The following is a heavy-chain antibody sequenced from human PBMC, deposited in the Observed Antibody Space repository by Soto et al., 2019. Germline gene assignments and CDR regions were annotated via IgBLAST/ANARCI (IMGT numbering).Heavy chain of an antibody. D-gene: IGHD3-9*01. CDR3: AVWGLLSDILTASVLGGQYYYYYYGMDV. Sequence: PGESLKISCKGSGYSFTSYWIGWVRQMPGKGLEWMGIIYPGDSDTRYSPSFQGQVTISADKSISTAYLQWSSLKASDTAMYYCAVWGLLSDILTASVLGGQYYYYYYGMDVWGQGTTVTVSS. V-gene: IGHV5-51*01. CDR1: GYSFTSYW. CDR2: IYPGDSDT. J-gene: IGHJ6*02.